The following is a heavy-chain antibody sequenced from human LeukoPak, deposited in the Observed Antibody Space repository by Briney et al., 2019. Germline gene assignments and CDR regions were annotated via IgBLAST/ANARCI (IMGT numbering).Heavy chain of an antibody. CDR2: IYYSGST. D-gene: IGHD3-9*01. CDR3: ARARRSISSLDY. V-gene: IGHV4-59*12. Sequence: SETLSLTCTVSGGSISSYYWSWIRQPPGKGLEWIGYIYYSGSTNYNPSLKSRVTISVDTSKNQFSLKLSSVTAADTAVYYCARARRSISSLDYWGQGTLVTVSS. CDR1: GGSISSYY. J-gene: IGHJ4*02.